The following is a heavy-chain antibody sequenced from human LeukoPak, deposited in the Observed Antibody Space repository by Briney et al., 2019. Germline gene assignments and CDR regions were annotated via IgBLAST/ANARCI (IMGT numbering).Heavy chain of an antibody. V-gene: IGHV1-18*01. CDR3: ARDGEQLVARYYYYGMDV. D-gene: IGHD6-6*01. J-gene: IGHJ6*02. CDR2: ISAYNGNT. CDR1: GYTFTSYG. Sequence: GASVKVSCKASGYTFTSYGISWVRQAPGQGLEWMGWISAYNGNTNYAQKLQGRVTMTTDTSTSTAYMELRSLGSDDTAVYYCARDGEQLVARYYYYGMDVWGQGTTVTVSS.